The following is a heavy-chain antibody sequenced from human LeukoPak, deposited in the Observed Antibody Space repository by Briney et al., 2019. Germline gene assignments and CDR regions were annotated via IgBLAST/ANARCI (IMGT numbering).Heavy chain of an antibody. CDR3: ARGNRLIAAAGTTYGY. V-gene: IGHV1-46*01. CDR1: GYTFTSYY. J-gene: IGHJ4*02. CDR2: INPSGGST. Sequence: ASVKVSCKASGYTFTSYYMHWVRQAPGQGLEWMGIINPSGGSTSYAQKFQGRVTMTRDTSTSTVYKELSSLRSEDTAVYYCARGNRLIAAAGTTYGYWGQGTLVTVSS. D-gene: IGHD6-13*01.